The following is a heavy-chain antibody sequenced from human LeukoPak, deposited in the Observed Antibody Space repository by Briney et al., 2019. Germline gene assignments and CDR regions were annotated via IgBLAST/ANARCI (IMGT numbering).Heavy chain of an antibody. Sequence: GGSLRLSCAASGFTFSSYAMHWVRQAPGKGLEYVSGISTNGGSTYYADSVKGRFTISRDNSKNTLFLQMGSLRAEDMAVYYCARDHYYDSSGYDYWGQGTLVTVSS. CDR2: ISTNGGST. CDR3: ARDHYYDSSGYDY. CDR1: GFTFSSYA. V-gene: IGHV3-64*02. D-gene: IGHD3-22*01. J-gene: IGHJ4*02.